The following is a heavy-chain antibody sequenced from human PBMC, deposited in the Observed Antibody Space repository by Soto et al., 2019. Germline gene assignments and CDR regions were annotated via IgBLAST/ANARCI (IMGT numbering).Heavy chain of an antibody. CDR3: ARESKYDTSGYPPWFAP. V-gene: IGHV4-31*03. J-gene: IGHJ5*02. Sequence: QVQLQESGPGLVKPSQTLSLTCTVSVASISSGGYYWSWIRQHPGEGPEWIGYIYYSGSTSYNPSLKSRVTISVDTSKNQFSLKLSSVTDADTAVYYCARESKYDTSGYPPWFAPWGQGTLVTVSS. CDR2: IYYSGST. D-gene: IGHD3-22*01. CDR1: VASISSGGYY.